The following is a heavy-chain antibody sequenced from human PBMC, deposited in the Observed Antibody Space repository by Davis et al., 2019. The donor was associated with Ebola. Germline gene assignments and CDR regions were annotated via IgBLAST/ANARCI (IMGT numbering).Heavy chain of an antibody. V-gene: IGHV4-34*01. CDR2: IYYSGST. J-gene: IGHJ4*02. Sequence: SETLSLTCVVYGGSFSGYYWSWIRQPPGKGLEWIGSIYYSGSTYYNPSLKSRVTISVDTSKNQFSLKLSSVTAADTAVYYCARPKLAVAGTGGIFDYWGQGTLVTVSS. CDR1: GGSFSGYY. CDR3: ARPKLAVAGTGGIFDY. D-gene: IGHD6-19*01.